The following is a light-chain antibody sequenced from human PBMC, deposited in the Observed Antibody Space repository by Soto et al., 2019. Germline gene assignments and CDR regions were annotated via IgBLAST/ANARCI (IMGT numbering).Light chain of an antibody. V-gene: IGKV3D-15*01. CDR2: GAS. CDR1: QSVSSY. CDR3: QQSNDWWT. J-gene: IGKJ1*01. Sequence: EIVLTQSPATLSLPPGERATLSCRASQSVSSYLAWYQQKPGQAPRLLIYGASSRATGIPDRFSGSGSGTEFTLTISSLQSEDFAVYYCQQSNDWWTFGQGTKVDIK.